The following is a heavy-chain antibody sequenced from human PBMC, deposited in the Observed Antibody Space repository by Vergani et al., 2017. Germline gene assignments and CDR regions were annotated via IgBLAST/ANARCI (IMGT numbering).Heavy chain of an antibody. D-gene: IGHD2-2*01. Sequence: VQLVESGGGLVKPGGSLRLSCAASGFTFSSYGMNWVRQAPGKGLEWVAFIRYDGSNKYYADSVKGRFTISRDNSKNTLYLQMNSLRAEDTAVYYCAKSFLPAAILPIDYWGQGTLVTVSS. V-gene: IGHV3-30*02. J-gene: IGHJ4*02. CDR2: IRYDGSNK. CDR3: AKSFLPAAILPIDY. CDR1: GFTFSSYG.